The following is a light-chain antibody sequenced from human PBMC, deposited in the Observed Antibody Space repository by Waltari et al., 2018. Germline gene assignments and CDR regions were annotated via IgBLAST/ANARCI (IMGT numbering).Light chain of an antibody. J-gene: IGLJ1*01. CDR2: GVS. CDR3: NSYTSSYTYV. CDR1: SSDVGGSNF. Sequence: QSALTQPASVSGSPGQSITISCTGTSSDVGGSNFVSWYQQHPGKAPKRMIYGVSNRPSGVSSRFSGSKSGNTASLTISGLQAEDEADYYCNSYTSSYTYVFGTGTKVTVL. V-gene: IGLV2-14*03.